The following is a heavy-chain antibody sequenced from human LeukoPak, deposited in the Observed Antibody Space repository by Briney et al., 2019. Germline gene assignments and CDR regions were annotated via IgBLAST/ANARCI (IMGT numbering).Heavy chain of an antibody. D-gene: IGHD1-26*01. CDR2: INPNSGDT. CDR3: ARDGSPTPMDV. J-gene: IGHJ6*03. V-gene: IGHV1-2*02. CDR1: GYTFTDYY. Sequence: ASVKVSCRASGYTFTDYYLHWVRQAPGQGLEWMGWINPNSGDTNFAQKFQGRVTMTRDTSINTAYMELSGLRSDDTAVYYCARDGSPTPMDVWGKGTTVTVSS.